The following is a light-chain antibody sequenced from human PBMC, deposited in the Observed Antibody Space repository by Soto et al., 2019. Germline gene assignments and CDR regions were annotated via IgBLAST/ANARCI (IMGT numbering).Light chain of an antibody. CDR3: QQYDDSIT. CDR2: GAS. V-gene: IGKV3-20*01. Sequence: EIVLTQSPGTLSLSPGDRATPSCRASQSVSSNYLAWYQQKPGQAPRLLIYGASTRATGIPDRFSGSGSGTDFTLTISRLDPDDFAVYYCQQYDDSITFGRGTRLEIE. J-gene: IGKJ5*01. CDR1: QSVSSNY.